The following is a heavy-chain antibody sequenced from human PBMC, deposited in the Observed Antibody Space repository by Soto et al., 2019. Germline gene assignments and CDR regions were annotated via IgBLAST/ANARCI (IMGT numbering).Heavy chain of an antibody. CDR1: GDSISSYF. J-gene: IGHJ4*02. CDR3: ARESDGIYYYDTGTYYFDF. Sequence: SETLSLTCTVSGDSISSYFWSWIRQPAGKGLEWIGHIYPGGDTNYNPSLKRRVAMSADTSKNQLSLKLTSVTAADTAVYFCARESDGIYYYDTGTYYFDFWGQGALVTVSS. D-gene: IGHD3-22*01. CDR2: IYPGGDT. V-gene: IGHV4-4*07.